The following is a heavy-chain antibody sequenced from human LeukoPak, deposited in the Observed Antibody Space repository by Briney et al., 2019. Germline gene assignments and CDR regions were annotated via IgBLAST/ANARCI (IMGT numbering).Heavy chain of an antibody. D-gene: IGHD3-16*01. V-gene: IGHV6-1*01. J-gene: IGHJ3*02. Sequence: SQTLSLTCAISGDSVSSNSAAWNWIRQSPSRGLEWLGSTYYRSKWYNDYAVSVKSRITINPDTSKNQFSLQLNSVTPEDRAVYYCARVGHPWGIEDAFDIWGQGTMVTVSS. CDR1: GDSVSSNSAA. CDR2: TYYRSKWYN. CDR3: ARVGHPWGIEDAFDI.